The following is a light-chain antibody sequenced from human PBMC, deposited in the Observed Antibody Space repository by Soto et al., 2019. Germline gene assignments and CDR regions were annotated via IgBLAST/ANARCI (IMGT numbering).Light chain of an antibody. CDR2: HAS. J-gene: IGKJ5*01. CDR3: QQYYGLPPLT. CDR1: QNITNN. Sequence: DIQMTQSASSLSASIGDRVTITCQASQNITNNLSWYQQKPGNAPNLLIYHASKLAKGVTSRFSGSGSGTDFSFIITSLQREDLATYYCQQYYGLPPLTFGQGTRLEIK. V-gene: IGKV1-33*01.